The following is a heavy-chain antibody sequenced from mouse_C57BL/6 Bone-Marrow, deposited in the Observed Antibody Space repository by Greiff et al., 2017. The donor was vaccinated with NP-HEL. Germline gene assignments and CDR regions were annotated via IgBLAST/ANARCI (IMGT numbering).Heavy chain of an antibody. CDR3: AREGYSNYGAY. Sequence: QVQLKQPGAELVKPGASVKLSCKASGYTFTSYWMQWVKQRPGQGLEWIGEIDPSDSYTNYNQKFKGKATLTVDTSSSTAYMQLSSLTSEDAAVYYCAREGYSNYGAYWGQGTLVTGSA. D-gene: IGHD2-5*01. J-gene: IGHJ3*01. CDR1: GYTFTSYW. V-gene: IGHV1-50*01. CDR2: IDPSDSYT.